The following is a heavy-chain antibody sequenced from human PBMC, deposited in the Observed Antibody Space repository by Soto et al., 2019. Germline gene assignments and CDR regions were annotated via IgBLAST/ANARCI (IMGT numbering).Heavy chain of an antibody. Sequence: QVQLVQSGAEVKKPGSSVKVSCKASGGTFSSYAISWVRQAPGQGLEWLGGIIPIFGTANYAQKFQGRVTISADKTTSTAYMELSRLRSYDTAVYYCARDHEGNYRNFEYCGQGTLVTVSS. D-gene: IGHD4-4*01. CDR3: ARDHEGNYRNFEY. J-gene: IGHJ4*02. CDR2: IIPIFGTA. CDR1: GGTFSSYA. V-gene: IGHV1-69*06.